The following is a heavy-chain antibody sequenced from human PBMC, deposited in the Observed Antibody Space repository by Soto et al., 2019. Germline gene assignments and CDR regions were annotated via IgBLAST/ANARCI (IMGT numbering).Heavy chain of an antibody. CDR2: IYYSGST. Sequence: SETLSLTCTVSGGSLSSSSYYWGWIRQPPGKGLEWIGSIYYSGSTYYNPSLKSRVTISVDTSKNQFSLKLSSVTAADTAVYYCARHDVPGLNWFDPWGQGTLVTVSS. CDR1: GGSLSSSSYY. V-gene: IGHV4-39*01. CDR3: ARHDVPGLNWFDP. J-gene: IGHJ5*02.